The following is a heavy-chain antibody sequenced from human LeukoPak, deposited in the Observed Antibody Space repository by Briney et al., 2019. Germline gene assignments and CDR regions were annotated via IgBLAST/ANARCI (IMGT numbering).Heavy chain of an antibody. J-gene: IGHJ3*02. V-gene: IGHV3-66*02. CDR3: AILGENAFDI. CDR2: IYSSGST. Sequence: GGSLRLSCAASGFTVSSNYMSWVRQAPGEGLEWVSVIYSSGSTYHADSVKGRFTISRDNSKNTLYLQMNSLRAEDTAVYYCAILGENAFDIWGQGTMVTVSS. D-gene: IGHD3-10*01. CDR1: GFTVSSNY.